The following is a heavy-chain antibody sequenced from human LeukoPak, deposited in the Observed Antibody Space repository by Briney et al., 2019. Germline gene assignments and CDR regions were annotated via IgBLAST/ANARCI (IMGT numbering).Heavy chain of an antibody. V-gene: IGHV3-7*03. Sequence: GGSLRLSCAASGLTFSIHWMNWVRQAPGKGLECVANINQDGSDKYYVDSVKGRFTISRDNTKNSLYLQMNSLRAEDTAVYYCARDQGNDYGDYVFDYWGQGTLVTVSS. CDR3: ARDQGNDYGDYVFDY. J-gene: IGHJ4*02. CDR1: GLTFSIHW. D-gene: IGHD4-17*01. CDR2: INQDGSDK.